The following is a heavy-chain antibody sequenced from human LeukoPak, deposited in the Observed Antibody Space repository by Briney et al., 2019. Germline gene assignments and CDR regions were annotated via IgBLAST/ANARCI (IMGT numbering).Heavy chain of an antibody. D-gene: IGHD6-13*01. CDR2: ISADNGNT. Sequence: ASVNVSCQSSGYTFTSYGISWVRQAPGQGLEWMGWISADNGNTKYAQKLQGRVTMPTDTSTSTAYMELRSLRSDDPAVYYCARDGSSSWYQSWFDPWGEGTLVTVSS. J-gene: IGHJ5*02. CDR3: ARDGSSSWYQSWFDP. CDR1: GYTFTSYG. V-gene: IGHV1-18*01.